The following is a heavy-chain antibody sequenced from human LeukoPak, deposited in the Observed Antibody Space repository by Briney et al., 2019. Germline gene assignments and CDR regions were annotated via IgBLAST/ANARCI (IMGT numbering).Heavy chain of an antibody. CDR3: AKHGAYCSSTSCYADGYYYYYMDV. Sequence: GRSLRLSCAASGFTFSSYAMHWVRQAPGKGLEWVAAISGSGGSTYYADSVKGRFTISRDNSKNTLYLQMNSLRAEDTAVYYCAKHGAYCSSTSCYADGYYYYYMDVWGKGTTVTISS. D-gene: IGHD2-2*01. CDR1: GFTFSSYA. J-gene: IGHJ6*03. CDR2: ISGSGGST. V-gene: IGHV3-23*01.